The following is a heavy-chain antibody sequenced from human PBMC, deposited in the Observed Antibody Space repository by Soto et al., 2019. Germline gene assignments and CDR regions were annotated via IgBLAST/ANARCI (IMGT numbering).Heavy chain of an antibody. D-gene: IGHD2-2*01. Sequence: SVTRSVTCTVGGGCSCRWYYYWSWIRQPPGKGLEWIGYIYYSGSTYYNPSLKSRVTISVDTSKNQFSLKLSSVTAADTAVYYCPRDRGGDLHFFVVDQTQFLINGLAPGGWGTPVPVSS. CDR3: PRDRGGDLHFFVVDQTQFLINGLAP. V-gene: IGHV4-30-4*01. CDR2: IYYSGST. J-gene: IGHJ5*02. CDR1: GGCSCRWYYY.